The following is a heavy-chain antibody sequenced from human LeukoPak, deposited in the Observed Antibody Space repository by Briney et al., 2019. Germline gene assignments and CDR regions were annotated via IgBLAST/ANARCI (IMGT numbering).Heavy chain of an antibody. D-gene: IGHD5-18*01. J-gene: IGHJ4*02. CDR3: AAYRRIQLWLPNNFDY. CDR2: ISSSSSYI. V-gene: IGHV3-21*01. Sequence: GGSLRLSCAASGLTFSSYSMNWVRQAPGKGLEWVSSISSSSSYIYYADSVKGRFTISRDNAKNSLYLQMNSLRAEDTAVYYCAAYRRIQLWLPNNFDYWGQGTLVTVSS. CDR1: GLTFSSYS.